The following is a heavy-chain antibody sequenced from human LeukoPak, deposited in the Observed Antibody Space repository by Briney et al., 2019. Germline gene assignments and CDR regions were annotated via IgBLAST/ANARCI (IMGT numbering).Heavy chain of an antibody. CDR3: ASRYSSSWYAFDYYYYMDV. V-gene: IGHV3-11*04. Sequence: GGSLRLSCAASKFTFSDYYMSWIRQAPGKGLEWVSYISSTSSTMYYADSVKGRFTISRDNAKNSLYLQMNSLRAEDTAVYYCASRYSSSWYAFDYYYYMDVWGKGTTVTVSS. CDR1: KFTFSDYY. CDR2: ISSTSSTM. D-gene: IGHD6-13*01. J-gene: IGHJ6*03.